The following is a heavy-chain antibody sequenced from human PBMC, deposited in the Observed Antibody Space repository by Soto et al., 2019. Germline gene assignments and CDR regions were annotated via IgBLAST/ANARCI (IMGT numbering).Heavy chain of an antibody. Sequence: QVQLVESGGGVVQPGRSLRLSCAGSGFTFRDYGMHWVRQAPGKGLEWVALISYDGNIKYYRDSVKGRFTIARDNSRNTMYLQMDSLGAEDTAVYYCAKHRCPYYSSTLFGRFDTWGQGTLVSVSS. D-gene: IGHD6-13*01. V-gene: IGHV3-30*18. CDR1: GFTFRDYG. J-gene: IGHJ4*02. CDR3: AKHRCPYYSSTLFGRFDT. CDR2: ISYDGNIK.